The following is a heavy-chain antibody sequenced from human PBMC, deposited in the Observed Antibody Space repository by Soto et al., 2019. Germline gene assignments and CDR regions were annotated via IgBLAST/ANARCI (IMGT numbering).Heavy chain of an antibody. D-gene: IGHD5-18*01. V-gene: IGHV4-31*03. CDR3: ARDRLMATAGTARHYFGLDV. Sequence: PSETLSLTCTVSGGSIRSGGYYWSWVRQNPRKGLEWIGNIYNSGNTYYNPSLKSRLTISVDTSKNQFSLNLSSVTAADTAVYYCARDRLMATAGTARHYFGLDVWGQGTTVTVSS. CDR1: GGSIRSGGYY. J-gene: IGHJ6*02. CDR2: IYNSGNT.